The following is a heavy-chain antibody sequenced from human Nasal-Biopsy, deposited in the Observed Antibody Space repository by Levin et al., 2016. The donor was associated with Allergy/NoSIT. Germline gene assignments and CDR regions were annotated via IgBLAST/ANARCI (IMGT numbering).Heavy chain of an antibody. D-gene: IGHD4-17*01. V-gene: IGHV3-30*04. CDR2: ISHDGTNE. CDR1: GFTFRSYS. J-gene: IGHJ6*02. CDR3: ARVAGDGNNYYYYGLDV. Sequence: GGSLRLSCAASGFTFRSYSMQWVRQAPDKGLEWVSVISHDGTNEKYADSGRFTISRDNSKNTLYLQMNRLRVEDTAVYYCARVAGDGNNYYYYGLDVWGQGTTVIVSS.